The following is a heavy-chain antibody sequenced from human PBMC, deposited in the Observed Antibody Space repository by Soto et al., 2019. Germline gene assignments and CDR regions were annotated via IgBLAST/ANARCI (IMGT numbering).Heavy chain of an antibody. V-gene: IGHV4-31*03. CDR3: ASSRKGGWTCDH. J-gene: IGHJ4*02. Sequence: QVHLQESGPGLVKPSQTPSLTCTVSGDSIISCAYYWSWLRQLPVKGLEWIGYIRSSGSSYYTPSLKSRLTISIDTSENQFSLNLNSVTAADTAVYYCASSRKGGWTCDHCCQGTLVTVSS. CDR2: IRSSGSS. CDR1: GDSIISCAYY. D-gene: IGHD6-19*01.